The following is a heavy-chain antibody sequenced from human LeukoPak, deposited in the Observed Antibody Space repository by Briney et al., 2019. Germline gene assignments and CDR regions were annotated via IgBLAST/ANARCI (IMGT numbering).Heavy chain of an antibody. J-gene: IGHJ4*02. V-gene: IGHV4-59*01. D-gene: IGHD6-13*01. Sequence: KASETLSLTCTVSGGSISSYYWSWIRQPPGKGLEWIGYIYYSGSTNYNPSPKSRVTISVDTSKNQFSLKLSSVTAADTAVYYCARGAFIAAAGDYWGQGTLVTVSS. CDR3: ARGAFIAAAGDY. CDR2: IYYSGST. CDR1: GGSISSYY.